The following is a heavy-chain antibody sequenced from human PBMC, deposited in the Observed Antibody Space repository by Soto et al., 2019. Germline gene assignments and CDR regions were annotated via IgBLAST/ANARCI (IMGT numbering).Heavy chain of an antibody. D-gene: IGHD6-19*01. J-gene: IGHJ4*02. V-gene: IGHV4-4*02. CDR1: GDSVSSPYY. CDR2: VFHTGTT. CDR3: ARSAGWYAVHS. Sequence: QVQLQESGPGPVKPSGTLSLTCAVSGDSVSSPYYWCWVRQPPGKGLEWIGEVFHTGTTSYNPSLRSRVTISMDKSNNQFSLDLSYVTAADTAVYYCARSAGWYAVHSWGPGTLVIVSS.